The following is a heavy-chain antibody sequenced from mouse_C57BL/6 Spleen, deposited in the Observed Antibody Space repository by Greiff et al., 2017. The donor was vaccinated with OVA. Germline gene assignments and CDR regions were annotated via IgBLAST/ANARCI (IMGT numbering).Heavy chain of an antibody. CDR2: IYPSDSET. Sequence: QVQLQQPGAELVRPGSSVKLSCKASGYTFTSYWMDWVKQRPGQGLEWIGNIYPSDSETHYNQKFKDKATLTVDKSSSTAYMQLSSLTSEDSAVYYCARSYDTGDYLDYWGQGTTLTVSS. CDR3: ARSYDTGDYLDY. J-gene: IGHJ2*01. V-gene: IGHV1-61*01. D-gene: IGHD2-3*01. CDR1: GYTFTSYW.